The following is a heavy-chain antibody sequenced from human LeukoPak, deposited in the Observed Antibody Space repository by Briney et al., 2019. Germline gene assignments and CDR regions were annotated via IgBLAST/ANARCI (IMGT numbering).Heavy chain of an antibody. CDR2: INPNSGGT. CDR3: ARKKDTAMDY. J-gene: IGHJ4*02. Sequence: ASVKVSCKASGYTFTGYYMHWVRQAPGQGLEWMGWINPNSGGTNYAQKFQGRVTMTRDTSTSTVYMELSSLRSEDTAVYYCARKKDTAMDYWGQGTLVTVSS. CDR1: GYTFTGYY. V-gene: IGHV1-2*02. D-gene: IGHD5-18*01.